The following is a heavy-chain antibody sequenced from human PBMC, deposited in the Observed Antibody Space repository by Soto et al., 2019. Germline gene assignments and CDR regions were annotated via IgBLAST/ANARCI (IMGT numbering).Heavy chain of an antibody. D-gene: IGHD3-22*01. J-gene: IGHJ6*02. CDR1: SGSISSNSYL. Sequence: SETLSLTCSVTSGSISSNSYLWGWIRQPPGKGLEWIGAILYSGDTYYSESLKSRVTMSVDTAKNQFSLKLNSVTAADTAVYYCARQGRNTKIVILRHYATDFWGQGAAVTVSS. V-gene: IGHV4-39*01. CDR3: ARQGRNTKIVILRHYATDF. CDR2: ILYSGDT.